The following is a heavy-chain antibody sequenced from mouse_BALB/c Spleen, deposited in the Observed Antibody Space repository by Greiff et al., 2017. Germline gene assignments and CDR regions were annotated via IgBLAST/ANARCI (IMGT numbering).Heavy chain of an antibody. J-gene: IGHJ4*01. D-gene: IGHD2-10*02. CDR2: INPYNDGT. CDR1: GYTFTSYV. CDR3: ARKYGRRDYAMDY. V-gene: IGHV1-14*01. Sequence: VQLKESGPELVKPGASVKMSCKASGYTFTSYVMHWVKQKPGQGLEWIGYINPYNDGTKYNEKFKGKATLTSDKSSSTAYMELSSLTSEDSAVYYCARKYGRRDYAMDYWGQGTSVTVSS.